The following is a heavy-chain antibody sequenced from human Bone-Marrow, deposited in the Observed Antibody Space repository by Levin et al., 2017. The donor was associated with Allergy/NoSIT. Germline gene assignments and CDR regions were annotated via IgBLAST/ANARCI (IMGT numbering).Heavy chain of an antibody. J-gene: IGHJ4*02. Sequence: SETLSLTCAVYGGSFSGYYWSWIRQPPGKGLEWIGEINHSGSTNYNPSLKSRVTISVDTSKNQFSLKLSSVTAADTAVYYCARGEGYYDFWSGYPFDYWGQGTLVTVSS. CDR1: GGSFSGYY. CDR3: ARGEGYYDFWSGYPFDY. D-gene: IGHD3-3*01. V-gene: IGHV4-34*01. CDR2: INHSGST.